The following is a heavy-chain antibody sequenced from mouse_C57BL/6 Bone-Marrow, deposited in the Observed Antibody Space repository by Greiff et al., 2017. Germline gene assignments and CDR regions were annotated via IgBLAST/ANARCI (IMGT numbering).Heavy chain of an antibody. CDR2: FYPGSGSI. V-gene: IGHV1-62-2*01. J-gene: IGHJ4*01. Sequence: VKLQESGAELVKPGASVKLSCKASGYTFTEYTIHWVKQRSGQGLEWIGWFYPGSGSIKYNEKFKDKATLTADKSSSTVYMELSRWTSEDSAVYFCARHKGHYGSSPYYAMDYWGQGTSVTVSS. CDR1: GYTFTEYT. D-gene: IGHD1-1*01. CDR3: ARHKGHYGSSPYYAMDY.